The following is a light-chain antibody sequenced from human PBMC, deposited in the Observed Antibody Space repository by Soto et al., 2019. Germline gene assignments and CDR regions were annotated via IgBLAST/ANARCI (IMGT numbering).Light chain of an antibody. Sequence: DILMTESPSTLSASVEDRVTFTCRAIQSVSAWLAWYQQKPGKAPNLLIYDASNLETGVPSRFSGGGSGTHFTFTISNLQPEDIATYYCQQYDNLPPTWTFGQGTEVDIK. CDR1: QSVSAW. J-gene: IGKJ1*01. V-gene: IGKV1-33*01. CDR3: QQYDNLPPTWT. CDR2: DAS.